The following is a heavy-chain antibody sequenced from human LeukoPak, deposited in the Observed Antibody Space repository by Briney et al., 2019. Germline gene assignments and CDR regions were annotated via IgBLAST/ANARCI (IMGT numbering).Heavy chain of an antibody. V-gene: IGHV3-21*01. J-gene: IGHJ1*01. D-gene: IGHD1-1*01. CDR1: GFTFSDYS. CDR2: ISRSSRHV. CDR3: VRDLMGSGSTTAYLHH. Sequence: SGGSLRLSCAASGFTFSDYSMNWARQAPGKGLEWVSSISRSSRHVYYAGSVKGRFTISRDNAKNSLYLQMNSLRAEDMAVYFCVRDLMGSGSTTAYLHHWGQGTLVTVSS.